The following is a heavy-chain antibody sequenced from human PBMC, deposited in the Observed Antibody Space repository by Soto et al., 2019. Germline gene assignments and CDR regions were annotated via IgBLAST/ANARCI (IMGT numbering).Heavy chain of an antibody. J-gene: IGHJ4*02. CDR1: GGSVSSDGYF. D-gene: IGHD5-12*01. CDR2: IYYYTGTT. V-gene: IGHV4-39*01. Sequence: QLQLQESGPALVKPAETLSLTCTVSGGSVSSDGYFGGWIRQPPGKGLEWIGSIYYYTGTTYYNPSLKSRLTISVDTSKKQFSLKLSSVTAADTAVYYCARHLTYGYGYAVFDYWGQGTLVTVSS. CDR3: ARHLTYGYGYAVFDY.